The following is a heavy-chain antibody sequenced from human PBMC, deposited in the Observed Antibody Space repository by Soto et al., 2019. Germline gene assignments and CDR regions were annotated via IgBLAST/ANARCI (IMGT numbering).Heavy chain of an antibody. CDR1: GFTFSSYE. CDR3: ARVGAYGDDEYYYGMDV. D-gene: IGHD4-17*01. Sequence: EVQLVESGGGLVQPGGSLRLSCAASGFTFSSYEMNWVRQAPGKGLEWVSYISSSGSTIYYADSVKGRFTISRDNAKNSLYLHMNSLRAEDTAVYYCARVGAYGDDEYYYGMDVWGQGTTVTVSS. CDR2: ISSSGSTI. V-gene: IGHV3-48*03. J-gene: IGHJ6*02.